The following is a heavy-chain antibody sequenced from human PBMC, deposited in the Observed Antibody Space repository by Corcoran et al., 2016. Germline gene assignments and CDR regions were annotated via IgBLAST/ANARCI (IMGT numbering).Heavy chain of an antibody. J-gene: IGHJ4*02. CDR1: GYTFTSYH. CDR2: IKSTGDTT. V-gene: IGHV1-46*01. D-gene: IGHD4-17*01. Sequence: QVQLVQPGAEIEKPGASVKVSCKASGYTFTSYHIHWVRQAPGQGLEWMGIIKSTGDTTIYAQRFQGRVTMTRDTSTSTVYMELSSLRSEDTAVYYCAGELRDTYNVDYWGQGSLVTVSS. CDR3: AGELRDTYNVDY.